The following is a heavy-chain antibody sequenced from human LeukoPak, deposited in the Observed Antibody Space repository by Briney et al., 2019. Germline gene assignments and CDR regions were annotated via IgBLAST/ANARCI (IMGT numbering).Heavy chain of an antibody. CDR1: GFTFSSYA. J-gene: IGHJ4*02. CDR3: AKATDRRVAGVLDY. V-gene: IGHV3-23*01. Sequence: GGSLRLSCAASGFTFSSYAMSWVRQAPGKGLEWVSAISGSGGSTSYADSVKGRFTISRDNSKNTLYLQMNGLRAEDTAVYYCAKATDRRVAGVLDYWGQGTLVTVSS. D-gene: IGHD6-19*01. CDR2: ISGSGGST.